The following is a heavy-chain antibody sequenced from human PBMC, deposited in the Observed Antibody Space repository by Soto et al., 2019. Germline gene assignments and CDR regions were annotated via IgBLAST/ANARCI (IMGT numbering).Heavy chain of an antibody. V-gene: IGHV3-7*01. CDR3: ARDLDYGDYAPFEY. D-gene: IGHD4-17*01. J-gene: IGHJ4*02. Sequence: PGGSLRLSCAASGFSFRNYWMSWVRQVPGKGLEWAANIKQDGSEKHYADSVKGRFTLSRDNVENSLYLQMNSLRAEDTAVYYCARDLDYGDYAPFEYWGQGA. CDR2: IKQDGSEK. CDR1: GFSFRNYW.